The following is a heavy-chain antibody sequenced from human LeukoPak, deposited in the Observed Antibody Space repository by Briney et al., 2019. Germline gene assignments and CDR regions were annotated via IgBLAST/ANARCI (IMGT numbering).Heavy chain of an antibody. J-gene: IGHJ4*02. CDR1: GFTFTSYA. V-gene: IGHV3-23*01. CDR2: LSASGGTT. Sequence: GGSLRLSCAASGFTFTSYAMSWVRQAPGKGLEWVSALSASGGTTYYADSVKGRFTTSRDNSKNTLYLQMNSLRAEDTALYYCAAYYYDTSGYYHYFDYWGQGTLVTVSS. D-gene: IGHD3-22*01. CDR3: AAYYYDTSGYYHYFDY.